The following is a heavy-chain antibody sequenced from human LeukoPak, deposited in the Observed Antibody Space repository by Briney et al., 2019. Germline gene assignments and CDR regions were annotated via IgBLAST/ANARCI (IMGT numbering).Heavy chain of an antibody. CDR2: IYYSGST. J-gene: IGHJ4*02. CDR1: GGSISSSSYY. V-gene: IGHV4-39*01. D-gene: IGHD3-22*01. Sequence: SETLSLTCTVSGGSISSSSYYWGWIRQPPGKGLEWIGSIYYSGSTYYNPSLKSRVTISVDTSKNQFSLKLSSVTAADTAAYYCARHSPTYYYDSSGYYPDYWGQGTLVTVSS. CDR3: ARHSPTYYYDSSGYYPDY.